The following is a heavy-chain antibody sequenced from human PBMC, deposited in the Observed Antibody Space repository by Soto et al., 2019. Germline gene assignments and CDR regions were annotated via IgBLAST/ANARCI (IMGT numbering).Heavy chain of an antibody. CDR2: ISYDGSNK. V-gene: IGHV3-30*18. CDR1: GFTFSSYG. J-gene: IGHJ4*02. CDR3: AKDRYSSGWYDY. D-gene: IGHD6-19*01. Sequence: GGSLRLSCAASGFTFSSYGMHWVRQAPGKGLEWVAVISYDGSNKYYADSVKGRFTISRDNSKNTLYLQMNSLRAEDTAVYYCAKDRYSSGWYDYWGQGTLVTVSS.